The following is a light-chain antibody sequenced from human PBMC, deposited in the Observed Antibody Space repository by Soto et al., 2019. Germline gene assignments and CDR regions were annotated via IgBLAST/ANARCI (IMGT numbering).Light chain of an antibody. J-gene: IGKJ1*01. CDR2: GAF. Sequence: EIVVTQSPATLSASPGERASLSCMASRIFSNNLAWYQHKPGQPPRLLMYGAFTRAAGVPARFSGSASGTEFTLTISSLQSEDFAVYYCQLYTNWPRWTFGQGTKVEVK. CDR3: QLYTNWPRWT. V-gene: IGKV3-15*01. CDR1: RIFSNN.